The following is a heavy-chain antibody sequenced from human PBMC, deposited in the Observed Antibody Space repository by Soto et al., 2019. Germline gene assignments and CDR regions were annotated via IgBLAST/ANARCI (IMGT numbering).Heavy chain of an antibody. CDR1: GFTFSSYA. D-gene: IGHD2-15*01. CDR3: AKCPGAGSGGSCYLFDFDY. CDR2: ISGSGGST. Sequence: EVQLLESGGGLVQPGGSLRLSCAASGFTFSSYAMSWVRQAPGKGLEWVSAISGSGGSTYYADSVKGRFTISRDNSKNPLYLQMNSLRAEDTAVYYCAKCPGAGSGGSCYLFDFDYWGQGTLVTVSS. J-gene: IGHJ4*02. V-gene: IGHV3-23*01.